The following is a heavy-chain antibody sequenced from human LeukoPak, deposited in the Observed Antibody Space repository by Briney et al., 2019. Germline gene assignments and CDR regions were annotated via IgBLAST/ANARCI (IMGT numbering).Heavy chain of an antibody. CDR3: ARPFAYDSSGY. J-gene: IGHJ4*02. CDR2: INHSGST. CDR1: GGSFSGYY. D-gene: IGHD3-22*01. V-gene: IGHV4-34*01. Sequence: PSETLSLTCAVYGGSFSGYYWSWIRQPPGKGLEWIGEINHSGSTNYNPSLKSRVTISVDTSKNQFSLKLSSVTAADTAVYYCARPFAYDSSGYWGQGTLVTVSS.